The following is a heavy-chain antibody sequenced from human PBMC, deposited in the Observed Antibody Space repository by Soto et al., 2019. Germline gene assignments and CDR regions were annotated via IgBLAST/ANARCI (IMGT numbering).Heavy chain of an antibody. CDR3: ATPRRIGGVAFDI. V-gene: IGHV1-69*13. J-gene: IGHJ3*02. Sequence: VASVKVSCKASGGTFSSYAISWVRQAPGQGLEWMGGIIPIFGTANYAQRFQGRVTITADESTSTAYMELSSLRSEDTAVYYCATPRRIGGVAFDIWGQGTMVTVSS. CDR2: IIPIFGTA. D-gene: IGHD2-8*02. CDR1: GGTFSSYA.